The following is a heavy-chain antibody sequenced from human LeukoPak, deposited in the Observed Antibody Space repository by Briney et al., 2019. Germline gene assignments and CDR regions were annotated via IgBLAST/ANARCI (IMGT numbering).Heavy chain of an antibody. CDR3: VRDIFFDY. V-gene: IGHV3-48*02. Sequence: PGGSLRLSCAASGFTFSSFGMNWVRQAPGKGLEWVSYISGPSSVIYYAESVKGRFTISRDNARTSLNLQMNSLRDEDTAIYYCVRDIFFDYWGQGTLVTVTS. J-gene: IGHJ4*02. D-gene: IGHD2-21*01. CDR1: GFTFSSFG. CDR2: ISGPSSVI.